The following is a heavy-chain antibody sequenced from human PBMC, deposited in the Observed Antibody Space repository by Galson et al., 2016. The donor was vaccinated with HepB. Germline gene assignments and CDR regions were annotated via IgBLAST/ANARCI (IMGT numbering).Heavy chain of an antibody. CDR3: ARDLSSSWTGGVDI. D-gene: IGHD6-13*01. CDR2: IYYTGTT. V-gene: IGHV4-59*01. J-gene: IGHJ4*02. Sequence: SETLSLTCTVSSGSIGTYYWNWIRQPPGKGLEWIGYIYYTGTTSYNPSLKSRVTISVDTSQNQFSLRLNSVTAADTAVYYCARDLSSSWTGGVDIWGQGTPVTVSS. CDR1: SGSIGTYY.